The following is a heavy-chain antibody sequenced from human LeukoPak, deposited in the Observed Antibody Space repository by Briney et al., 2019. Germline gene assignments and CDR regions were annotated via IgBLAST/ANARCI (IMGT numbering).Heavy chain of an antibody. CDR3: VSDSESRSGGDF. V-gene: IGHV3-74*01. D-gene: IGHD1-26*01. J-gene: IGHJ4*02. Sequence: GGSLRLSCAGSGFTFSNYWMHWVRQLPGKGLVWVSRIDRDGNMILYADSVRGRFTISRDNAKNALYLQMNSLRPEDTAMYYCVSDSESRSGGDFWGQGTLVTVSS. CDR2: IDRDGNMI. CDR1: GFTFSNYW.